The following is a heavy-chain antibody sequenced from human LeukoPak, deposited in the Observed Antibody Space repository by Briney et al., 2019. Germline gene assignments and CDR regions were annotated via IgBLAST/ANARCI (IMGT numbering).Heavy chain of an antibody. V-gene: IGHV3-23*01. D-gene: IGHD2-15*01. Sequence: TGGSLRLSCAASGFTFSSYAMSWVRQAPGEGREWVSAISGSGGSTYYADPVKGRFTISRDNSKNTLYLQMNSLRAEDTAVYYCAKEKLGYCSGGSCRDSFDIWGQGTMVTVSS. CDR3: AKEKLGYCSGGSCRDSFDI. CDR1: GFTFSSYA. CDR2: ISGSGGST. J-gene: IGHJ3*02.